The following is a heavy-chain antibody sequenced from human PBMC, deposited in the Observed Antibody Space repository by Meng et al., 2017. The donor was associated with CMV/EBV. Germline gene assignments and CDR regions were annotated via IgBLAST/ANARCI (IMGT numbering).Heavy chain of an antibody. V-gene: IGHV3-11*05. J-gene: IGHJ4*02. CDR2: INSSGSYT. CDR3: RRPRVAAAGTFRH. CDR1: GFAFSGYY. Sequence: ERLVESGAGLFKPRGSLCLSCASFGFAFSGYYMSWIRQAPGKGLDWISEINSSGSYTNYAAFVKRGLTSSDENNNHSLYQQMSGTGAEATVVYYFRRPRVAAAGTFRHWGQGTLVTVSS. D-gene: IGHD6-13*01.